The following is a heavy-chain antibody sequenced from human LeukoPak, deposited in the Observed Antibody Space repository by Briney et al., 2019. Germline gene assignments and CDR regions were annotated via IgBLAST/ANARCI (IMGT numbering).Heavy chain of an antibody. CDR1: GFTFSNFA. CDR3: ARELTGYWQQY. J-gene: IGHJ4*02. V-gene: IGHV3-30*04. CDR2: ISYDGSNQ. D-gene: IGHD3-9*01. Sequence: GRSLRLSCAASGFTFSNFAMHWVRQAPGKGLEWVAIISYDGSNQYYADSVKGRFTISRDSSQNTLYLQMNSLRAEDTAVHYCARELTGYWQQYWGQGTLVTASS.